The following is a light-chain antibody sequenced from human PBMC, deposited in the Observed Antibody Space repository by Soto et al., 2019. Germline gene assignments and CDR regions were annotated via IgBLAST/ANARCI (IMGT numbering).Light chain of an antibody. Sequence: EIVMTQSPATLSVSPGERATLSCRASQSVSSNLAWYQQKPGQAPRLLIYVASIRATGIPARFSGSGSGTEFTLTISSLQSEDFAVYYCQQYNNWPLTFGGGTKVEIK. CDR1: QSVSSN. J-gene: IGKJ4*01. CDR2: VAS. CDR3: QQYNNWPLT. V-gene: IGKV3-15*01.